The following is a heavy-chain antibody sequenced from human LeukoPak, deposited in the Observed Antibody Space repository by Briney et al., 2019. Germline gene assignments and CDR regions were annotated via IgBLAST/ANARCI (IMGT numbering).Heavy chain of an antibody. CDR1: GYTFTSYG. D-gene: IGHD2-15*01. CDR2: ISAYNGNT. J-gene: IGHJ4*02. Sequence: ASVKVSCKASGYTFTSYGISWVRQAPGQGLEWMGWISAYNGNTNYAQKLQGRVTMTTDTSTSTAYTELRSLRSDDTAVYYCARDVVVVVAATISLDYWGQGTLVTVSS. CDR3: ARDVVVVVAATISLDY. V-gene: IGHV1-18*01.